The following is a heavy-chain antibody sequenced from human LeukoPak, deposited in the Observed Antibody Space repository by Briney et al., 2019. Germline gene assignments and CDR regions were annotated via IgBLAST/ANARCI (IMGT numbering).Heavy chain of an antibody. J-gene: IGHJ4*02. Sequence: PGGSLRLSCAASGFTFSSYAMHWVRQAPGKGLEWVAFIRYDGSNKYYADSVKGRFTISRDNSKNTLYLQMNSLRAEDTAVYYCAKRDILTGYYSVDYWGQGTLVTVSS. CDR2: IRYDGSNK. CDR1: GFTFSSYA. CDR3: AKRDILTGYYSVDY. V-gene: IGHV3-30*02. D-gene: IGHD3-9*01.